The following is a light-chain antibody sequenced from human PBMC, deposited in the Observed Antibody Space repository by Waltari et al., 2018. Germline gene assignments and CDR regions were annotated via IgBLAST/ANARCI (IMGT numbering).Light chain of an antibody. CDR1: QNIDRY. CDR2: ASS. Sequence: DIQMTQSPSSLSASVGDSVSITCRASQNIDRYLNWYQQQSGKAPKLLFYASSSLQSGVPSRFGGSGSGTDFTLTISSLHPEDFATYYCQQSYSNPVTFGQGTKVDIK. CDR3: QQSYSNPVT. V-gene: IGKV1-39*01. J-gene: IGKJ1*01.